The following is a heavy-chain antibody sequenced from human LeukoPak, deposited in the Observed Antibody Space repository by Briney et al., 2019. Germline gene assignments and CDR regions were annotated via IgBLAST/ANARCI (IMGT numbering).Heavy chain of an antibody. D-gene: IGHD5/OR15-5a*01. CDR2: LWYDGSNT. CDR1: GFTFSSYG. CDR3: ARDVYRGPDY. J-gene: IGHJ4*02. Sequence: GGSLRLSCAASGFTFSSYGMHWVRQAPGKGLEWVAALWYDGSNTYYADSVKGRFTISRDISKNTLCLQMDSLRAEDTAVYYCARDVYRGPDYWGQGTLVTVSS. V-gene: IGHV3-33*01.